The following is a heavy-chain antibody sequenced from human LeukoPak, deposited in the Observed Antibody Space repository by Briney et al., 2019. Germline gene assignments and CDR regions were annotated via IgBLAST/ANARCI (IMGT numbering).Heavy chain of an antibody. Sequence: PSETLSLTCTVSGDSMSSSTYYWGWIRQPPGKGLEWVGSIYYSGSPYYNPSLKSRVTISVDTSKNQFSLNLTSVTAADTAVYYCARMARGYYGSGTNWGQGTLVTVSS. CDR2: IYYSGSP. V-gene: IGHV4-39*01. CDR1: GDSMSSSTYY. J-gene: IGHJ4*02. D-gene: IGHD3-10*01. CDR3: ARMARGYYGSGTN.